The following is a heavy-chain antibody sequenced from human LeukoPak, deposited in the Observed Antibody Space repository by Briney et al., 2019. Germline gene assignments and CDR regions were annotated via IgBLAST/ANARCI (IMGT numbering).Heavy chain of an antibody. D-gene: IGHD1-14*01. CDR3: ARDNLDY. CDR2: ISSSSSTI. CDR1: GFTFSSYS. Sequence: GGSLSLSCAASGFTFSSYSMNWVRPAPGKGLEWVSYISSSSSTIYYADSVRGRFTISRDNAKNSLYLQMNSLRAEDTAVYYCARDNLDYWGQGTLVTVSS. V-gene: IGHV3-48*01. J-gene: IGHJ4*02.